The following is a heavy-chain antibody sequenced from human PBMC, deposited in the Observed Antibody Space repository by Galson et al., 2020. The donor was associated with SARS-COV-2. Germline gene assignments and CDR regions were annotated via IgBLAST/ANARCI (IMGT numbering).Heavy chain of an antibody. V-gene: IGHV3-21*01. CDR3: ARDLGPAPMIKWYFDP. J-gene: IGHJ2*01. CDR2: IFGSGSHR. CDR1: GFTFSDYT. D-gene: IGHD3-16*01. Sequence: GESLKISCAASGFTFSDYTMIWVRQAPGKGLEWVSSIFGSGSHRYYADSVKGRFTISRDSAKSSLYIQMNNLGADDTAVYYCARDLGPAPMIKWYFDPWGRGALVTVSS.